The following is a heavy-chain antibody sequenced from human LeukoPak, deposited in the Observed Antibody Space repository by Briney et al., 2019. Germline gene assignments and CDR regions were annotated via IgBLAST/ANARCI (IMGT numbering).Heavy chain of an antibody. Sequence: SETLSLTCTVSGGSISSYYWSWIRQPAGKGLEWIGRIYTSGSTNCNPSLKSRVTMSVDTSKNQFSLKLSSVTAADTAVYYCARGPAYSSSWYSDYWGQGTLVTVSS. CDR1: GGSISSYY. V-gene: IGHV4-4*07. CDR2: IYTSGST. J-gene: IGHJ4*02. D-gene: IGHD6-13*01. CDR3: ARGPAYSSSWYSDY.